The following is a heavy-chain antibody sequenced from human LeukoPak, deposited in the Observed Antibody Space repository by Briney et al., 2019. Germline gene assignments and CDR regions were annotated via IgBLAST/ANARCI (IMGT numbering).Heavy chain of an antibody. CDR3: ARVTGSIDY. D-gene: IGHD1-26*01. J-gene: IGHJ4*02. CDR2: MNPKSGNT. V-gene: IGHV1-8*01. Sequence: ASVKVSCKASGHTFTSYDINWVRQATGQGLEWMGWMNPKSGNTGFAQKFQGRVTMTRDTSISTAYMELGSLRSEDTAVYYCARVTGSIDYWGQGTLVTVSS. CDR1: GHTFTSYD.